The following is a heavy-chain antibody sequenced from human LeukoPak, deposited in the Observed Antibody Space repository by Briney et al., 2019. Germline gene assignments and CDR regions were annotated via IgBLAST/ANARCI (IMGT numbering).Heavy chain of an antibody. CDR1: GFNFSSYA. J-gene: IGHJ4*02. Sequence: GGSLRLSCAASGFNFSSYAMSWVRQAPGKGLAWVSVIGGSGDFTKYEDSVKGPFTISRDNSKNTVYLQMSSLSADDTAVYLCAKRRPKCSGWGVYYYWGQGTLVTVSS. D-gene: IGHD6-19*01. V-gene: IGHV3-23*01. CDR2: IGGSGDFT. CDR3: AKRRPKCSGWGVYYY.